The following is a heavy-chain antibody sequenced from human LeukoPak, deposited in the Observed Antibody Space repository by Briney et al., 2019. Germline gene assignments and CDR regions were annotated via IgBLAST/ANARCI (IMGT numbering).Heavy chain of an antibody. CDR2: IYNSFC. J-gene: IGHJ3*02. CDR3: ARYRAFDI. Sequence: PSETLSLTCTVSGGSINGYYWSWIRQSPGEGLEWIGYIYNSFCSYNPSLKSRVSISVDTSTNQFSLKLTSVTAADTAVYYCARYRAFDIWGRGTLVTVSS. V-gene: IGHV4-59*01. CDR1: GGSINGYY.